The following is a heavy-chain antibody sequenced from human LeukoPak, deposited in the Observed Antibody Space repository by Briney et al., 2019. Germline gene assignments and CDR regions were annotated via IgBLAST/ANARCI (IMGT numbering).Heavy chain of an antibody. Sequence: GGSLRLSCAASGFTFSSYAMHWVRQAPGKGLEWVAVISYDGSNKCYADSVKGRFTISRDNSKNTLYLQMNSLRAEDTAVYYCARGSGGFQHWGQGTLVTVSS. D-gene: IGHD3-10*01. J-gene: IGHJ1*01. CDR1: GFTFSSYA. V-gene: IGHV3-30*04. CDR2: ISYDGSNK. CDR3: ARGSGGFQH.